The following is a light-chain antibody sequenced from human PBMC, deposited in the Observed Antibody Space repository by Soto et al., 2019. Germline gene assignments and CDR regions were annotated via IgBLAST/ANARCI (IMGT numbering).Light chain of an antibody. CDR3: QAYDYSLTAFV. J-gene: IGLJ3*02. Sequence: QPVLTQPPSVSGAPGQRVTISFTGNNSNLGAGYDVHWYQQLPGAAPKLVIFGNRNRPSGVPERFSGSKSGTSASLAITGLQAEDEADYYCQAYDYSLTAFVFGGGTKVTVL. CDR1: NSNLGAGYD. V-gene: IGLV1-40*01. CDR2: GNR.